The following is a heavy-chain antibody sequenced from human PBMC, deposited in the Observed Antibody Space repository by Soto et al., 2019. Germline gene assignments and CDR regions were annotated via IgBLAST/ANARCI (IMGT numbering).Heavy chain of an antibody. CDR1: GFTFSNAW. CDR3: TTYYDFWSGYTPPHYYYGMEV. V-gene: IGHV3-15*07. J-gene: IGHJ6*02. Sequence: PGGSLRLSCAASGFTFSNAWMNWVRQAPGKGLEWVGRIKSKTDGGTTDYAAPVKGRFTISRDDSKNTLYLQMNSLKTEDTAVYYCTTYYDFWSGYTPPHYYYGMEVWGQGTTVTVSS. CDR2: IKSKTDGGTT. D-gene: IGHD3-3*01.